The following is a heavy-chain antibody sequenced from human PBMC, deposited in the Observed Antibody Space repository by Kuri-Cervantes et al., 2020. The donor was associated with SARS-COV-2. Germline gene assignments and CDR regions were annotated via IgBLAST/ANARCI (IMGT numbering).Heavy chain of an antibody. J-gene: IGHJ3*02. Sequence: GESLKISCAASGFTFSSYAMSWVRQAPGKGLEWVSAISGSGGSTYYADSVKGRFTISSDNSKNTLYLQMNSLRAEDTAVYYCAKDWLPDDAFDIWGQGTMVTDSS. CDR3: AKDWLPDDAFDI. V-gene: IGHV3-23*01. D-gene: IGHD6-19*01. CDR2: ISGSGGST. CDR1: GFTFSSYA.